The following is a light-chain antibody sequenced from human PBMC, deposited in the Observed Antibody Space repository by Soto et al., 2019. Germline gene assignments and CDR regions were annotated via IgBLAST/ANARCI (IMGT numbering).Light chain of an antibody. CDR1: QSLLHSNGYNY. CDR2: LGS. Sequence: SVRTQSRLCLPVTPGEPASISCRSSQSLLHSNGYNYLDWYLQKPGQSPQLLIYLGSNRASGVPDRFSGSGSGTDFTLKISRVEAEDVGVYYCMQALQTPITFGQGTRLEIK. V-gene: IGKV2-28*01. CDR3: MQALQTPIT. J-gene: IGKJ5*01.